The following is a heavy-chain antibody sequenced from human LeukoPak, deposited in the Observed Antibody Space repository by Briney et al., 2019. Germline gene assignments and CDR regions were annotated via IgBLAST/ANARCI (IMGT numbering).Heavy chain of an antibody. D-gene: IGHD3-10*01. J-gene: IGHJ3*02. CDR1: GYTFTCYY. CDR2: IHPNSGGT. V-gene: IGHV1-2*06. Sequence: ASVKVSCKASGYTFTCYYMHWVRQAPGQGLEWMGRIHPNSGGTDYARKFQGRVTMTRDTSITTAYMELSRLRSDDTAVYYCASYTIRGVNTFDIWGQGTMVTVSS. CDR3: ASYTIRGVNTFDI.